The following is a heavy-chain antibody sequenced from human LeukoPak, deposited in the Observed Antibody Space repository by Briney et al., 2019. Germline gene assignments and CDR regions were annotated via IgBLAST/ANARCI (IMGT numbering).Heavy chain of an antibody. CDR3: ANLLYDILTGYPLDY. D-gene: IGHD3-9*01. J-gene: IGHJ4*02. V-gene: IGHV3-23*01. CDR1: GFTFSSYA. Sequence: GGSLRLSCAASGFTFSSYAMSWVRQAPGKGLEWVSAISGSGGSTYYADSVKGRFTISRDNSKNTLYLQMNSPRAEDTAVYYCANLLYDILTGYPLDYWGQGTLVTVSS. CDR2: ISGSGGST.